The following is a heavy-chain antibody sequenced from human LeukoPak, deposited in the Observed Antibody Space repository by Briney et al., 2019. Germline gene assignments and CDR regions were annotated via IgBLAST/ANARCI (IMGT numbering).Heavy chain of an antibody. V-gene: IGHV3-74*01. CDR2: IKNAGNDP. Sequence: GGSLRLSCVGSGFTFSNYYMYWVRQAPGKGPVWVSRIKNAGNDPIYADSVKGRFTISRDNAKNTVYLQMNSLRAEDTAVYYCARGGYGHNMDVWGEGTTVTVSS. CDR3: ARGGYGHNMDV. J-gene: IGHJ6*03. D-gene: IGHD3-10*01. CDR1: GFTFSNYY.